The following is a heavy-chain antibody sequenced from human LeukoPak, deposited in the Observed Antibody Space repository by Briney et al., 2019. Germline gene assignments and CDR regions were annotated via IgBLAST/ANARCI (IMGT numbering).Heavy chain of an antibody. CDR1: GYTFTGYY. J-gene: IGHJ3*02. Sequence: ASVKVSCKASGYTFTGYYMHWVRQAPGQGLEWMGWINPNSGGTNYAQNFQGRVTMTRDTSISTAYMELSKLRSDDTALYYCARASGRYSDAFDIWGQGTMVTVSS. D-gene: IGHD1-26*01. V-gene: IGHV1-2*02. CDR2: INPNSGGT. CDR3: ARASGRYSDAFDI.